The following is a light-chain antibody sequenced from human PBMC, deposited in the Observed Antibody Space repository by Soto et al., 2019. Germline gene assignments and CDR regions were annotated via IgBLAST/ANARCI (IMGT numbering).Light chain of an antibody. J-gene: IGLJ2*01. V-gene: IGLV1-40*01. Sequence: QAVVTQPPSVSGAPGQRVILSCTGGSSNIGAGYEVHWYQYLPGTAPKLLIYANSDRPSRVPDRFSGSKSGTSASLAITGLQAEDEADYYCQSYDSSLSASVFGGGTKVTVL. CDR3: QSYDSSLSASV. CDR1: SSNIGAGYE. CDR2: ANS.